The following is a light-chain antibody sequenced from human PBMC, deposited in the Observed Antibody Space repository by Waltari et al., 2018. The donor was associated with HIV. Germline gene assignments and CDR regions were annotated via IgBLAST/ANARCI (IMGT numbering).Light chain of an antibody. CDR1: QTISRY. Sequence: DIQMTQSPASLSASVGDRVPITCRSSQTISRYLNWYQQKPGEAPKLLIYIVSNLQTGVPSRFSGSGSGTEFTLTISYLQPEDFATYYCQQTYDNPRTFGQGTKVEIK. J-gene: IGKJ1*01. CDR3: QQTYDNPRT. V-gene: IGKV1-39*01. CDR2: IVS.